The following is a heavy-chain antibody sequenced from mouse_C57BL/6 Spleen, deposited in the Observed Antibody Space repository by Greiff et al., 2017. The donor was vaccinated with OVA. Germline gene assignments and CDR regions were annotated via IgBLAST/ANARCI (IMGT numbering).Heavy chain of an antibody. CDR1: GYTFTGYW. J-gene: IGHJ2*01. CDR3: ARSDYGSSPYIDY. CDR2: ILPGSGST. V-gene: IGHV1-9*01. D-gene: IGHD1-1*01. Sequence: QVQLQQSGAELMKPGASVKLSCKATGYTFTGYWIEWVKQRPGHGLEWIGEILPGSGSTNYNAKFKGKATFTADTSSNTAYMQLSSLTTEDSAIYYCARSDYGSSPYIDYWGQGTTLTVSS.